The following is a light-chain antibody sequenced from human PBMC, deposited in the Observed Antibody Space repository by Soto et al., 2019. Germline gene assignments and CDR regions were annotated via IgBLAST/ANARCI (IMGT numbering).Light chain of an antibody. CDR3: SSYTSSTNYG. J-gene: IGLJ1*01. CDR1: SIDIAPYNY. V-gene: IGLV2-14*01. CDR2: EVS. Sequence: QSVLTQPASVSGSPGQSLTISCTGTSIDIAPYNYVSWYQQHPGKAPKLIIYEVSYRPSGISNRFSGSKSGNTASLTISGLQAEDEADYYCSSYTSSTNYGFGTGTKFT.